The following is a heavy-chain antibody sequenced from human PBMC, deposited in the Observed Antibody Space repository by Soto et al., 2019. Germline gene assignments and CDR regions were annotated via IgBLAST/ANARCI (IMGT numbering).Heavy chain of an antibody. V-gene: IGHV3-7*03. Sequence: EVQLVEYGGGLVQPGGSLRLSCAASGFTFSSYWMSWVRQAPGKGLEWVANIKQDGSEKYYVDSVKGRFTISRDNAKNSLYLQMNSLRAEDTAVYFCTTATRSFRSRYWGQGTLVTVSS. CDR2: IKQDGSEK. J-gene: IGHJ4*02. CDR3: TTATRSFRSRY. D-gene: IGHD1-26*01. CDR1: GFTFSSYW.